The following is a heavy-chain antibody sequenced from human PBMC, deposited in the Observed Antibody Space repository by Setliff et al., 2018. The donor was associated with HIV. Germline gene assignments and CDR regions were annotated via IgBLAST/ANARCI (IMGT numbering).Heavy chain of an antibody. D-gene: IGHD3-16*02. CDR2: IYYSEST. Sequence: SETLSLTCTVSGGSISSYYWSWIRQPPGKGLEWIGYIYYSESTHHNSSLKSRVAISVDTSKNQFSLKVTSVTAADTAVYYCAGAITFGGVIVHWGQGTLVTVSS. CDR3: AGAITFGGVIVH. V-gene: IGHV4-59*12. J-gene: IGHJ4*02. CDR1: GGSISSYY.